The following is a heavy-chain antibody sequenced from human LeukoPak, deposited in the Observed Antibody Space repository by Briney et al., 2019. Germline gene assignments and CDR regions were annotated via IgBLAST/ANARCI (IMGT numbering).Heavy chain of an antibody. CDR2: IIPIFGTA. CDR3: ASPQHYYDSSGYTFDY. CDR1: GGTFSSYA. D-gene: IGHD3-22*01. Sequence: SVKVSCKASGGTFSSYAISWVRQAPGQGLEWMGGIIPIFGTANYAQKFQGRVTITADESTSTAYMELSSLRSEDTAVYYCASPQHYYDSSGYTFDYWGQGTLVTVSS. J-gene: IGHJ4*02. V-gene: IGHV1-69*13.